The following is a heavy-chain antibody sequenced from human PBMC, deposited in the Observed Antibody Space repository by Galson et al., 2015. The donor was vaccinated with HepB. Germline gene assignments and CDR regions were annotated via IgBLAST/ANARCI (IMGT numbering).Heavy chain of an antibody. CDR3: AGDAMGRGSGSYSAFDY. CDR2: VSSAGNNQ. Sequence: SLRLSCAASGFAFNTYTMQWVRQAPGKGLEWVAAVSSAGNNQFHADSVKGRFTFSRDNSENMLYLQMNSLRVDDTAIYYCAGDAMGRGSGSYSAFDYWGQGTLVTVSS. V-gene: IGHV3-30-3*01. D-gene: IGHD1-26*01. CDR1: GFAFNTYT. J-gene: IGHJ4*02.